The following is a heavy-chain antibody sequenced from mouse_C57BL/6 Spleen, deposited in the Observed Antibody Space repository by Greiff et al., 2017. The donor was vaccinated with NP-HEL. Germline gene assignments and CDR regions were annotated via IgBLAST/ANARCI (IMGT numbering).Heavy chain of an antibody. Sequence: QVQLQQSGAELVRPGTSVKVSCKASGYAFTNYLIEWVKQRPGQGLEWIGVINPGSGGTKYNEKFKGKATLTADKSSSTAYMQLSRLTSEDSAVYFCTATVVAPDAMDYWGQGTSVTVSS. CDR1: GYAFTNYL. D-gene: IGHD1-1*01. CDR3: TATVVAPDAMDY. J-gene: IGHJ4*01. CDR2: INPGSGGT. V-gene: IGHV1-54*01.